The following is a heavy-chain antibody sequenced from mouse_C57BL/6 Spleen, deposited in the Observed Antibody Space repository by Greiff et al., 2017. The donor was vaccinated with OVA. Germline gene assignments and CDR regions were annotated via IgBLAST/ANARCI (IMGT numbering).Heavy chain of an antibody. CDR2: IWTGGGT. CDR3: ARNSFYGSRYYFDY. J-gene: IGHJ2*01. V-gene: IGHV2-9-1*01. Sequence: VKLMESGPGLVAPSQSLSITCTVSGFSLTSYAISWVRQPPGKGLEWLGVIWTGGGTNYNSALKSRLSISKDNSKSQVFLKMNSLQTDDTARYYCARNSFYGSRYYFDYWGQGTTLTVSS. CDR1: GFSLTSYA. D-gene: IGHD1-1*01.